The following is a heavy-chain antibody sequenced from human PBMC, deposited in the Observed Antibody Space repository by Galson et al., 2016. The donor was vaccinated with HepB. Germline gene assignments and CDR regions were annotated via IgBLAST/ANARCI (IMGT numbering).Heavy chain of an antibody. J-gene: IGHJ3*02. CDR1: GLTFDDSA. Sequence: SLRLSCGASGLTFDDSAMHWVRQAPGKGLEWVSGTCWNSGSIGYADSVKGRFTISRDNDKNSLHLQMNILRAEDTALYYCARGRGSNWRDAFDIWGQGTMVTVSS. D-gene: IGHD6-13*01. CDR2: TCWNSGSI. V-gene: IGHV3-9*01. CDR3: ARGRGSNWRDAFDI.